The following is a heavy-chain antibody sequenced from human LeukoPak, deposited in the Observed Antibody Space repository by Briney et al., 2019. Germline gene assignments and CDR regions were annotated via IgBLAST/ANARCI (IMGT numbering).Heavy chain of an antibody. CDR2: INHSGST. D-gene: IGHD2-2*01. CDR1: GGSFSGYY. CDR3: ARVQVPYCSSTSCSETYWFDP. Sequence: SETLSLTCAVYGGSFSGYYWSWIRKPPGKGLEWIGEINHSGSTNYNPSLKSRVTISVDTSKNQFSLKLSSVTAADTAVYHCARVQVPYCSSTSCSETYWFDPWGQGTLVTVSS. J-gene: IGHJ5*02. V-gene: IGHV4-34*01.